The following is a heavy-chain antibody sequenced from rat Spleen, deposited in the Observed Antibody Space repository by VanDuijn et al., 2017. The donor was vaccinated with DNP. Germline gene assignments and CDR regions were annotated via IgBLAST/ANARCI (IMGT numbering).Heavy chain of an antibody. V-gene: IGHV5S10*01. Sequence: EVQLVESGGGLVQPGRSLKLSCAASGFTFSDYNMAWVRQAPKKGLELVATIIYDGSSTYHGDSVKGRFTPSRDNAKSTLYLQMESLRSEDTATYYCETHRYYAMDAWGQGTSVTVSS. CDR1: GFTFSDYN. J-gene: IGHJ4*01. CDR2: IIYDGSST. CDR3: ETHRYYAMDA.